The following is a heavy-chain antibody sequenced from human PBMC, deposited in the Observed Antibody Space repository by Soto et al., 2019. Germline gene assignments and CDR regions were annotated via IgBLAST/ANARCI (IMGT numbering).Heavy chain of an antibody. Sequence: SETLSLTCGVSGGTVASSHWWSWVRQSPGRGLEWIGNVYHTGDTNFNPSLQSRVTFSVDKSNNQFSLRLTSVTASDTVVYFCAREIVTAGGNNYFDPWGPGTLVTVPS. CDR2: VYHTGDT. CDR1: GGTVASSHW. J-gene: IGHJ5*02. D-gene: IGHD2-21*02. V-gene: IGHV4-4*02. CDR3: AREIVTAGGNNYFDP.